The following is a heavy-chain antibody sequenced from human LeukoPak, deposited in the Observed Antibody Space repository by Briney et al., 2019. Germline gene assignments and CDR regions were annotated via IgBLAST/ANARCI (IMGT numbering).Heavy chain of an antibody. Sequence: ASVTVSCKASGYTFTSYGISWVRQAPGQGLEGMGWISAYNGNTNYAQKLQGRVTMTTDTSTSTAYMELRSLRSDDTAVYYCARVAAALNDAFDIWGEGTMVTVSS. J-gene: IGHJ3*02. D-gene: IGHD6-13*01. CDR1: GYTFTSYG. CDR3: ARVAAALNDAFDI. CDR2: ISAYNGNT. V-gene: IGHV1-18*01.